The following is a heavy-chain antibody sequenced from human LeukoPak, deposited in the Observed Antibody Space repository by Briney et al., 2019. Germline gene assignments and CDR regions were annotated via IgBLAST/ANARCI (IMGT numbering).Heavy chain of an antibody. Sequence: SETLSLTCTVSGGSISSYYWSWIRQPPGKGLEWIGYIYYSGSTNYNPSLKSRVTISVDTSKNQFSLKLSSVTAADTAVYYCASQGRLLGPFDYWGQGTLVTVSS. J-gene: IGHJ4*02. D-gene: IGHD2-15*01. V-gene: IGHV4-59*12. CDR3: ASQGRLLGPFDY. CDR2: IYYSGST. CDR1: GGSISSYY.